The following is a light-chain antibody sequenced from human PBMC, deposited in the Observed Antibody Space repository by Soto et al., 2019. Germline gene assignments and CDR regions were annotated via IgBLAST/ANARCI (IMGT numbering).Light chain of an antibody. Sequence: DIQMTQSPSSLSASVGDRVTITCRASQSISSYLNWYQQKPGKAPKLLIYAASSLQSGVPSRFSGSGSVTDFTLTISSLQPEDVATYYCQQSYSTLALTFGVGTKVEIK. CDR1: QSISSY. V-gene: IGKV1-39*01. CDR2: AAS. CDR3: QQSYSTLALT. J-gene: IGKJ4*01.